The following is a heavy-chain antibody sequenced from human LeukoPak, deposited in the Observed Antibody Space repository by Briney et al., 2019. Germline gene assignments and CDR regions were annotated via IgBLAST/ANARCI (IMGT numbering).Heavy chain of an antibody. CDR2: ISAYNGNT. CDR3: AREDYDILTGYYSRGIVTWFDP. CDR1: GYTFTSYG. Sequence: ASVKVSCKASGYTFTSYGISWVRQAPGQGLEWMGWISAYNGNTNYAQKLQGRVTMTTDTSTSTVYMELRSLRSDDTAVYYCAREDYDILTGYYSRGIVTWFDPWGQGTLVTVSS. V-gene: IGHV1-18*01. J-gene: IGHJ5*02. D-gene: IGHD3-9*01.